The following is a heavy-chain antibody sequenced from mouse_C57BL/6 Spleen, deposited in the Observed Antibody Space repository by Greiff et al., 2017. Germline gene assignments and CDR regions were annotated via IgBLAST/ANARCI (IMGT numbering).Heavy chain of an antibody. D-gene: IGHD3-2*02. Sequence: QVQLKESGAELVRPGASVTLSCKASGYTFTDYEMHWVKQTPVHGLEWIGAIDPETGGNAYNQKFKGKAILTADKSSSTAYMELRSLTSEDSAVYYCTIDSSGSGRAMDYWGQGTSVTVSS. CDR2: IDPETGGN. CDR3: TIDSSGSGRAMDY. CDR1: GYTFTDYE. J-gene: IGHJ4*01. V-gene: IGHV1-15*01.